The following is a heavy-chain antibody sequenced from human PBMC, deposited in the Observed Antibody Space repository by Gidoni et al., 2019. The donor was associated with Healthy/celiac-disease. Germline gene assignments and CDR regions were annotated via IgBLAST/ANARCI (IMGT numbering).Heavy chain of an antibody. V-gene: IGHV1-69*01. CDR2: IIPIFGTA. Sequence: QVQLVQSGAEVKKPGSSVKVSCKASGGHFSSYAIRWVRKAPGQGLEWMGGIIPIFGTANYAQKFQGRVTITADESTSTAYMELSSLRSEDTAVYYCARRLLGATEGEYFQHWGQGTLVTVSS. CDR1: GGHFSSYA. D-gene: IGHD1-26*01. J-gene: IGHJ1*01. CDR3: ARRLLGATEGEYFQH.